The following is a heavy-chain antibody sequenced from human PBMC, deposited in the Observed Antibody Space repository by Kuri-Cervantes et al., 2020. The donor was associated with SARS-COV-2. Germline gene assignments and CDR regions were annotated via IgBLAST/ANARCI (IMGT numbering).Heavy chain of an antibody. Sequence: ASVKVSCKASGYTFTSYYMHWVRQAPGQGLEWMGIINPSGGSTSYAQKFQGRVTMTTDTSTSTAYMELRSLRSDDTAVHYCARERSTLLSFDYWGQGTLVTVSS. V-gene: IGHV1-46*01. D-gene: IGHD2-15*01. CDR3: ARERSTLLSFDY. CDR2: INPSGGST. CDR1: GYTFTSYY. J-gene: IGHJ4*02.